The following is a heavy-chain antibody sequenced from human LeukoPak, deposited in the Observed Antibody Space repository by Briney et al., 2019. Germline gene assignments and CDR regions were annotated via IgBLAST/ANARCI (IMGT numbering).Heavy chain of an antibody. Sequence: PGGSLRLSCSTSGFTFGDYAMSWVRQAPGKGLEWVGFIQAKAYGGATKYAASVNGRFSIWRGDSQSIANLQMNDLKTEDTAVYYCTRAPHPRCSSSGCYLDSWGQGTLVTVSS. D-gene: IGHD2-2*01. CDR3: TRAPHPRCSSSGCYLDS. CDR1: GFTFGDYA. J-gene: IGHJ4*02. CDR2: IQAKAYGGAT. V-gene: IGHV3-49*04.